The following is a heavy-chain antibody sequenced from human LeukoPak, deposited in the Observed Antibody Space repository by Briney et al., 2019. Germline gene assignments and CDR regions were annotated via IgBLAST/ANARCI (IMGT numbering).Heavy chain of an antibody. V-gene: IGHV3-23*01. CDR3: AKIRPEYSRSWYGDFQH. CDR2: ISGSAGST. CDR1: GFTFSNYA. D-gene: IGHD6-13*01. Sequence: GGSLRLSCAASGFTFSNYAMSWVRQAPGKGLDWVSIISGSAGSTYYADSVKGRFTISRDNSKNTLYLQMNSLRAEDTAVYYCAKIRPEYSRSWYGDFQHWGQGTLVTVSS. J-gene: IGHJ1*01.